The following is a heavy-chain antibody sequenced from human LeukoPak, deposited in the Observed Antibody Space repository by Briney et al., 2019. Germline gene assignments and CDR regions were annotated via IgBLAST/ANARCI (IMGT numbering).Heavy chain of an antibody. Sequence: SETLSLTCTVSGGSISHSSYYWGWIRQPPGKGLEWIGTIYYSGSTYYNPSLKSRVTISVDTSKNQFSLRLSFVTAADTAIYFCARDTGITGAMYPGIDDAFDVWGQGTMVTVSS. CDR2: IYYSGST. J-gene: IGHJ3*01. D-gene: IGHD1-7*01. CDR3: ARDTGITGAMYPGIDDAFDV. V-gene: IGHV4-39*07. CDR1: GGSISHSSYY.